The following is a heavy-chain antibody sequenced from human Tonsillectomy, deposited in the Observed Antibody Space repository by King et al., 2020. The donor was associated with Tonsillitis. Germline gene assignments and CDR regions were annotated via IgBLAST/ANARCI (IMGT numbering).Heavy chain of an antibody. D-gene: IGHD6-19*01. Sequence: VQLVESGGGLVQPGGSLRLSCAASGFTFSTYAMSWVRQAPGKGLEWVSGISTSGGSTFYADSVKGRFTISRDNSKNTLDLQMNSLRAEDTAVYYCAKSLRGGLTVAGTIDYWSQGTLVTVSS. V-gene: IGHV3-23*04. CDR2: ISTSGGST. CDR1: GFTFSTYA. J-gene: IGHJ4*02. CDR3: AKSLRGGLTVAGTIDY.